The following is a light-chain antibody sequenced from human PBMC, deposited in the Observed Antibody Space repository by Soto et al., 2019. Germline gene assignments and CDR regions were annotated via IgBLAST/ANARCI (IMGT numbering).Light chain of an antibody. Sequence: QSALTQPASVSGSPGQSITISCTGTSSDVGTYNFVSWFQHPPSKAPKRIIYDVSNRPSGVSSRFSGSKSGNTASLTISGLQAEDEADYYCSSYTGSIPRIFGGGTKVTVL. V-gene: IGLV2-14*03. CDR1: SSDVGTYNF. CDR3: SSYTGSIPRI. J-gene: IGLJ2*01. CDR2: DVS.